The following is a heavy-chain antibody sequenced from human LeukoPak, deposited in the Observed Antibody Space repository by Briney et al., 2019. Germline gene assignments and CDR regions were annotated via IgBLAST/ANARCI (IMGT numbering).Heavy chain of an antibody. CDR3: ARSLDYGDFYYFDY. Sequence: SETLSLTCTVSGGSISSYYWSWIRQPPGKGLEWIGYIYYSGSTNYNPSLKSRVTISVDTSKNQSSLKLSSVTAADTAVYYCARSLDYGDFYYFDYWGQGTLVTVSS. D-gene: IGHD4-17*01. CDR2: IYYSGST. CDR1: GGSISSYY. J-gene: IGHJ4*02. V-gene: IGHV4-59*01.